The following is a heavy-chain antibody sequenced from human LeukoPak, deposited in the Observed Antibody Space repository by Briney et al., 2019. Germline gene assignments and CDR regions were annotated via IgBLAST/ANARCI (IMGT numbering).Heavy chain of an antibody. D-gene: IGHD3-3*01. CDR3: ASTQNYDLHFDY. J-gene: IGHJ4*02. V-gene: IGHV3-21*04. CDR2: ISSSSSYI. CDR1: GFTFSSYS. Sequence: GGSLRLSCAASGFTFSSYSMNWVRQAPGKGLEWVSSISSSSSYIYYADSVKGRFTISRDNAKNSLYLQMNSLRAEDTAVYYCASTQNYDLHFDYWGQGTLVTVSS.